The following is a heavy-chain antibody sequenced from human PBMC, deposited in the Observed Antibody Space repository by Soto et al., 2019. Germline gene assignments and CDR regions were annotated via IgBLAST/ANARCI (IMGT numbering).Heavy chain of an antibody. J-gene: IGHJ4*02. CDR2: IYYSGST. V-gene: IGHV4-59*01. D-gene: IGHD1-7*01. CDR1: GGSISSYY. CDR3: AREGTGTTPVFDY. Sequence: PSETLSLTCTVSGGSISSYYWSWIRQPPGKGLEWIGYIYYSGSTNYNPSLKSRVTISVDTSKNQFSLKLSSVTAADTAVYYCAREGTGTTPVFDYWGQGTLVTVSS.